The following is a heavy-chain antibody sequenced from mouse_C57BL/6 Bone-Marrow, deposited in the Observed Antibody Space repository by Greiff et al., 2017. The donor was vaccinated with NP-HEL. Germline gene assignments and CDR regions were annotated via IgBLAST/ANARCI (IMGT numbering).Heavy chain of an antibody. D-gene: IGHD1-1*01. V-gene: IGHV1-74*01. Sequence: VQLQQPGAELVKPGASVKVSCKASGYTFTSYWMHWVKQRPGQGLEWIGRIHPSDSDTNYNQKFKGKATLTVDKSSSTAYMQLSSLTSEDSAVYYCVYYYGSDAMDYWGQGTSVTVSS. J-gene: IGHJ4*01. CDR3: VYYYGSDAMDY. CDR1: GYTFTSYW. CDR2: IHPSDSDT.